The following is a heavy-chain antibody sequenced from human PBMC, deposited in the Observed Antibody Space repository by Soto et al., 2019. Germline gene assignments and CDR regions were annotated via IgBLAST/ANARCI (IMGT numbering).Heavy chain of an antibody. V-gene: IGHV1-46*01. CDR1: GYTFTSYA. CDR3: ARGSLITMIVVVITTHYYGMDV. J-gene: IGHJ6*02. Sequence: GASVKVSCKASGYTFTSYAMHWVRQAPGQGLEWMGIINPSGGSTSYAQKFQGRVTMTRDTSTSTVYMELSSLRSEDTAVYYCARGSLITMIVVVITTHYYGMDVWGQGTTVTVSS. D-gene: IGHD3-22*01. CDR2: INPSGGST.